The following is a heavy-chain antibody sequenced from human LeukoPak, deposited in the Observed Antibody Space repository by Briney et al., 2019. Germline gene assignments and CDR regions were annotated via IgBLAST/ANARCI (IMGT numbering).Heavy chain of an antibody. CDR2: ISYDESNI. Sequence: GTSLRLSCAASGFTFSSYGMHWVRQAPGKGLEWVAVISYDESNIYHADSVKGRFTISRDNSKNTLYLQMNSLRAEDTAVYYCAKDQDHLVGATNYYGMDVWGQGTTVTVSS. CDR1: GFTFSSYG. CDR3: AKDQDHLVGATNYYGMDV. J-gene: IGHJ6*02. V-gene: IGHV3-30*18. D-gene: IGHD1-26*01.